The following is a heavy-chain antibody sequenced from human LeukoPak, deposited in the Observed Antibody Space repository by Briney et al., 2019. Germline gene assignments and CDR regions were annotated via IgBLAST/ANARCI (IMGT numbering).Heavy chain of an antibody. J-gene: IGHJ4*02. Sequence: SETLSLTCAVYGGSFSAYYWSWIRQPPGKGLEWIGEINHSGSTNYNPSLKSRVTISVDTSKNQFSLKLSSVTAADTAVYYCANLPGGSGGQGTLVTVSS. CDR3: ANLPGGS. V-gene: IGHV4-34*01. CDR2: INHSGST. CDR1: GGSFSAYY. D-gene: IGHD3-10*01.